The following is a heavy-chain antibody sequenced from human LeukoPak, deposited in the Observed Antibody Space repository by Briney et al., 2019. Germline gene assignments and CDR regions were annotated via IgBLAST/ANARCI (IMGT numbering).Heavy chain of an antibody. CDR1: GFTFSSYA. D-gene: IGHD2-21*01. V-gene: IGHV3-30-3*02. J-gene: IGHJ4*02. Sequence: TGGSLRLSCAASGFTFSSYAMHWVRQAPGKGLEWVAVISYDGSNKYYADSVKGRFTISRDNSKNTLYLQMNSLRAEDTAVYYCAKRSIAFDYWGQGTLVTVSS. CDR3: AKRSIAFDY. CDR2: ISYDGSNK.